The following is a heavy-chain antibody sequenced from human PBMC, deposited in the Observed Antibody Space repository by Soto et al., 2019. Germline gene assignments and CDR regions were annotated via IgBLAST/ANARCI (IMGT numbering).Heavy chain of an antibody. J-gene: IGHJ4*01. CDR3: AKRYYSGGSTGAPFDY. D-gene: IGHD2-15*01. V-gene: IGHV3-23*01. CDR1: GFTFSSYA. Sequence: QPGGSLRLACAASGFTFSSYAMSWVRQAPGKGLEWVSAISGSGGSTYYADSVKGRFTISRDNSKNTLFFQMNSLRVEDTAIYYCAKRYYSGGSTGAPFDYRCPGTLVTVSS. CDR2: ISGSGGST.